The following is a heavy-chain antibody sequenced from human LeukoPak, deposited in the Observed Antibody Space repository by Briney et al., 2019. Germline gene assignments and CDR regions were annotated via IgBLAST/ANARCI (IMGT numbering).Heavy chain of an antibody. Sequence: GGSLRLSCAASGFTFSSYAMSWVRQAPGKGLEWVSAISGSGGSTYYADSVKGRFTISRDNSKNTLYLQMNSLRAEDTAVYYCACLMVRGVTTDYWGQGTLVTVSS. CDR1: GFTFSSYA. CDR2: ISGSGGST. J-gene: IGHJ4*02. CDR3: ACLMVRGVTTDY. V-gene: IGHV3-23*01. D-gene: IGHD3-10*01.